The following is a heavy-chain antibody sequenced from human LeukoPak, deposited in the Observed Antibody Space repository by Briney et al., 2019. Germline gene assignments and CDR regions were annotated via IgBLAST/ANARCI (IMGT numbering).Heavy chain of an antibody. CDR2: ISSSSSYI. Sequence: GGSLRLSCAASGLTFSSYSMNWVRQAPGKGLEWVSSISSSSSYIYYADSVKGRFTISRDNAKNSLYLQMNSLRAEDTAVYYCARLLLGIYAFDIWGQGTMVTVSS. J-gene: IGHJ3*02. D-gene: IGHD7-27*01. CDR3: ARLLLGIYAFDI. CDR1: GLTFSSYS. V-gene: IGHV3-21*01.